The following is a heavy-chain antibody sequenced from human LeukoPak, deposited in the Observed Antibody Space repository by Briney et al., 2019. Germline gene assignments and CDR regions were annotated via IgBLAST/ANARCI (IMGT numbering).Heavy chain of an antibody. CDR1: GYSFSNYW. D-gene: IGHD1-14*01. CDR3: ARHVTTASAARGFDI. Sequence: GESLKISFKGSGYSFSNYWIAWVRQMPGKGLEWMGRIDPSDSYTNYSPSFQGHVTISADKSISTAYLQWSSLKASDTAVYYCARHVTTASAARGFDIWGQGTMVTVSS. CDR2: IDPSDSYT. V-gene: IGHV5-10-1*01. J-gene: IGHJ3*02.